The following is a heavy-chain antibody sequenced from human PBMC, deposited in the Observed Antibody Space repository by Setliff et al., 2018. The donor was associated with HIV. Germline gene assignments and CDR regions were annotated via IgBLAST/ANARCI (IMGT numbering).Heavy chain of an antibody. V-gene: IGHV4-39*01. CDR2: IYYSGST. D-gene: IGHD2-15*01. CDR3: ARVVDADYLDY. J-gene: IGHJ4*02. CDR1: AGSIRSSTYY. Sequence: SETLSLTCTVSAGSIRSSTYYWAWIRQPPGKGLEWIGTIYYSGSTYYNPSLKSRATISVDTSKNQFSLKLSSVTAADTAVYYCARVVDADYLDYWGQGTPVTVSS.